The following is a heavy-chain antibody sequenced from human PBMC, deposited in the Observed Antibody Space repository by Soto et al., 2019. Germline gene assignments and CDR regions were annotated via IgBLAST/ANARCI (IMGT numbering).Heavy chain of an antibody. CDR3: VRGLRYSGMDV. CDR1: GGSFRAYY. D-gene: IGHD2-15*01. J-gene: IGHJ6*02. V-gene: IGHV4-34*01. Sequence: QVQLQQWGVGLLKPSETLSLTCAVNGGSFRAYYWTWIRQPPGRGLEWIGEIDHSGSTNYNPSLESRVTISIDTAKIRFSLNLSSVTAADTAVYYCVRGLRYSGMDVWGQGTTVTVS. CDR2: IDHSGST.